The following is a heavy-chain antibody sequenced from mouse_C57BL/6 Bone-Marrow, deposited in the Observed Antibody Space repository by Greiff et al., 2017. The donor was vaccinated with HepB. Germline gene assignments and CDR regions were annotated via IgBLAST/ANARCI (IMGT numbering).Heavy chain of an antibody. CDR1: GYTFTSYW. V-gene: IGHV1-61*01. Sequence: QVQLQQPGAELVRPGSSVKLSCKASGYTFTSYWMDWVKQRPGQGLEWIGNIYPSDSETHYNQKFKDKATLTVDKSSSTAYMQLSSLTSEDSAVYYCARRGEKNNHFDYWGQGTTLTVSS. CDR3: ARRGEKNNHFDY. J-gene: IGHJ2*01. D-gene: IGHD6-1*01. CDR2: IYPSDSET.